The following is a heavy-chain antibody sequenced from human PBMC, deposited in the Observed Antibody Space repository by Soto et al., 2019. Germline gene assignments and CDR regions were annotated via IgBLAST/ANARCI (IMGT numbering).Heavy chain of an antibody. Sequence: VWSLRLSCAASGFTFSSYWMHLVRQAPGKGLVWVSRINSDGSSTSYADSVKGRFTISRDNAKNTLYLQMNSLRAEDTAVYYCARDPYGSYYYSYGMDVWGQGTTVTVSS. CDR2: INSDGSST. J-gene: IGHJ6*02. CDR1: GFTFSSYW. V-gene: IGHV3-74*01. CDR3: ARDPYGSYYYSYGMDV. D-gene: IGHD4-17*01.